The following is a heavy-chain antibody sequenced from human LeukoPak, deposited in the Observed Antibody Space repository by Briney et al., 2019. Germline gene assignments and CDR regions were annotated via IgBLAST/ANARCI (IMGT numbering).Heavy chain of an antibody. D-gene: IGHD5-18*01. V-gene: IGHV3-7*01. CDR3: ARHLSGITGYTYGRGIDY. J-gene: IGHJ4*02. Sequence: GGSLRLSCAASGSTFSSYWMSWVREAPGKGLEWVANIKKDGSEKYYVDSVKGRFTISRDNAKTSLYLQMYSLRAEDTAVYYCARHLSGITGYTYGRGIDYWGQGTLATVSS. CDR2: IKKDGSEK. CDR1: GSTFSSYW.